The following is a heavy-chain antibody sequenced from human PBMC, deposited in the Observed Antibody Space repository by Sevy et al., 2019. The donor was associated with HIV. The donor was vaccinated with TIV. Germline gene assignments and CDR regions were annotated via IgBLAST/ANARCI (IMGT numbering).Heavy chain of an antibody. CDR3: AKVRCRFCSGGSSYYFDN. CDR1: GFTFSDYG. CDR2: ISYDGSNK. Sequence: GGSLRLSCAASGFTFSDYGMNWFRQAPGRGLEWVAVISYDGSNKYYSDSAKGRFTISRDNSKDTLFLQMNSLRAEDTAVYYCAKVRCRFCSGGSSYYFDNWGQGTLVTVSS. V-gene: IGHV3-30*18. D-gene: IGHD2-15*01. J-gene: IGHJ4*02.